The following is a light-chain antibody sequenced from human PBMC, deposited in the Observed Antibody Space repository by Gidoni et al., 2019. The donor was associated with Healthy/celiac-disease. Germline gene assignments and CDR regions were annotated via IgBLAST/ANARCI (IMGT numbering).Light chain of an antibody. V-gene: IGKV1-33*01. Sequence: DIQMTQSPSSLSASVGDRVTITCPASQDISNYLNWYQQKPGKAPKLLIYDASNLETGDPSRFSGSGSGTDFTFTISSLQPEDIATYYCQQYDNLPSSTFGPGTKVDIK. CDR3: QQYDNLPSST. CDR1: QDISNY. J-gene: IGKJ3*01. CDR2: DAS.